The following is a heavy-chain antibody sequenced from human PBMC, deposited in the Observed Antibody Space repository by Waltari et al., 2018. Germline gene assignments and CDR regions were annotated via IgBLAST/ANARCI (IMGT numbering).Heavy chain of an antibody. CDR3: AREQVWELEIGQGFDY. J-gene: IGHJ4*02. CDR1: GDSVSSNSAA. Sequence: QVQLQQSGPGLVKPSQTLSLTCAISGDSVSSNSAAWNWIRQSPSRGLEWLGRTYYRSKWYKDYAVSVKRRITINPDTSKNQFSLQLNSVTPEDTAVYYCAREQVWELEIGQGFDYWGQGTLVTVSS. CDR2: TYYRSKWYK. D-gene: IGHD1-1*01. V-gene: IGHV6-1*01.